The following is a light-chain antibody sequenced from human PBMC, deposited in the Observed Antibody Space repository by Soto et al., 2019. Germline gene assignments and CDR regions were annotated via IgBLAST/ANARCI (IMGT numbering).Light chain of an antibody. Sequence: EIVMTQYPANLSVSPGERATLSCRASQSVSINLAWYQQKPGQAPRVLSYGASTRATGIPARFSGSGSGKEFTLTISSLRSEDFAVYYCQQYSNWPRTFGQGTKVEIK. CDR3: QQYSNWPRT. CDR1: QSVSIN. J-gene: IGKJ1*01. V-gene: IGKV3-15*01. CDR2: GAS.